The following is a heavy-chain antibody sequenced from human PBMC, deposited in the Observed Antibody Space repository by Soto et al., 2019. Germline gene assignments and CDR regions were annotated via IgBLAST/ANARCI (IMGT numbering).Heavy chain of an antibody. CDR3: AAGGGLPRYY. Sequence: TLSLTCTVSGGSNSSGDYYWSWIRQPPGKGLEWIGYIYYSGSTYYNPSLKSRVTISVDRSKNQFSLKLSSVTAADTAVYYCAAGGGLPRYYWGQGTLVNVPS. CDR1: GGSNSSGDYY. CDR2: IYYSGST. V-gene: IGHV4-30-4*01. J-gene: IGHJ4*02. D-gene: IGHD5-12*01.